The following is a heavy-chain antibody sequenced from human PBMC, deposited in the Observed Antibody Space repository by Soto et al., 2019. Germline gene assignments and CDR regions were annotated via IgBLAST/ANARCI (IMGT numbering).Heavy chain of an antibody. V-gene: IGHV4-39*01. J-gene: IGHJ5*02. D-gene: IGHD5-18*01. CDR2: IYFRGNT. CDR1: GDSINSDKYY. CDR3: ARHTPMVMVFGWYDP. Sequence: SETLSLTCTVSGDSINSDKYYWGWIRQPPGKGLEWIGSIYFRGNTYYNPSLKSRVTISVDTSKNQFSLKLSSVTAADTAVYYCARHTPMVMVFGWYDPWGQGTLVTVSS.